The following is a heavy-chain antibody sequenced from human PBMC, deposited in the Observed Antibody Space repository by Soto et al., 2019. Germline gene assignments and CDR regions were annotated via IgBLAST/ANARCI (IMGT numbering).Heavy chain of an antibody. J-gene: IGHJ4*02. CDR2: INHSGST. CDR3: TRNPWGLDEVYYFDY. V-gene: IGHV4-34*01. D-gene: IGHD3-16*01. Sequence: PSETLSLTCAVYGGSFSGYYWSWIRQPPGKGLEWIGEINHSGSTNYNPSLKSRVTISVDTSKNQFSLKLSSVTAADTAVYYCTRNPWGLDEVYYFDYWGQGTLVTVSS. CDR1: GGSFSGYY.